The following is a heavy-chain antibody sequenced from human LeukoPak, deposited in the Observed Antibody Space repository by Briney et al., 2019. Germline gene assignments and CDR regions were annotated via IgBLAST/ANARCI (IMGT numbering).Heavy chain of an antibody. Sequence: GGSLRLSCAASGFTFSDYYMSWIRQAPGKGLEWVSYISSSGSTIYYADSVKGRFTISRDNAKNSLYLQMNSLRAEDTAVYYCARVFSRNAISIDYWGQGTLVTVSS. CDR2: ISSSGSTI. D-gene: IGHD3-3*02. J-gene: IGHJ4*02. V-gene: IGHV3-11*01. CDR3: ARVFSRNAISIDY. CDR1: GFTFSDYY.